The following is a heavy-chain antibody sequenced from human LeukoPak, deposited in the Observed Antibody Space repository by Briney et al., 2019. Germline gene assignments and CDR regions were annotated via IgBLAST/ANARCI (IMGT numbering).Heavy chain of an antibody. CDR3: ARDVKSLRDGFHLPPYYMDV. CDR2: ISSSSSYI. CDR1: GFTFSSYS. D-gene: IGHD5-24*01. Sequence: PGGSLRLSCAASGFTFSSYSMNWVRQAPGKGLEWVSSISSSSSYIYYADSVKGRFTISRDNAKNSLYLQMNSLRAEDTAVYYCARDVKSLRDGFHLPPYYMDVWGKGTTVTVSS. J-gene: IGHJ6*03. V-gene: IGHV3-21*01.